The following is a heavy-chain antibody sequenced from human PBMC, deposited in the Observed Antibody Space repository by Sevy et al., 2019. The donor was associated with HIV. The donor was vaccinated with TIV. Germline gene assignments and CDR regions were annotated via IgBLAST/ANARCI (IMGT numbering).Heavy chain of an antibody. CDR2: VTAGGGST. J-gene: IGHJ4*02. CDR1: GFTFSTYA. Sequence: GGSLRLSCAASGFTFSTYAMSWVRQAPGKGLEWVSSVTAGGGSTYYTDSVKGRFTISRDNSKNTLYLQMNSLRAEDAALYYCAKGNTAYYYDYWGQGTPVTVSS. CDR3: AKGNTAYYYDY. V-gene: IGHV3-23*01. D-gene: IGHD3-9*01.